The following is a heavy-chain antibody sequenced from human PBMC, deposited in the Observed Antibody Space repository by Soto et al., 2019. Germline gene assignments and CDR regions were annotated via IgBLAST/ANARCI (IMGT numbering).Heavy chain of an antibody. CDR2: ITSTSSAI. J-gene: IGHJ4*02. V-gene: IGHV3-48*02. Sequence: GGSLRLSCAASGFPFSFYSMNWFRQAPGKGLEWISYITSTSSAINYADSVRGRFTISRDNAMRSLFLHMNSLRDEDTAVYYCARDGKGAAYTHGPYYFDYWGQGALVTVS. CDR1: GFPFSFYS. D-gene: IGHD1-1*01. CDR3: ARDGKGAAYTHGPYYFDY.